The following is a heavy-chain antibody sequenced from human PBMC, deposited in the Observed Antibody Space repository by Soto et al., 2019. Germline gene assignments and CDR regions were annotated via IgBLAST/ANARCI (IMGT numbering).Heavy chain of an antibody. D-gene: IGHD3-10*01. CDR2: IYYSGST. V-gene: IGHV4-31*01. Sequence: QVQLQESGPGLVKPSQTLSLTCTVSGGSISSGGYYWSWIRQHPGKGLECIGYIYYSGSTYYNPSLKRPVTISVDTSENQFSLKLSSVTAADTAVYYCARYGSGSYYPTTFDYWGQGTLVTVSS. CDR3: ARYGSGSYYPTTFDY. J-gene: IGHJ4*02. CDR1: GGSISSGGYY.